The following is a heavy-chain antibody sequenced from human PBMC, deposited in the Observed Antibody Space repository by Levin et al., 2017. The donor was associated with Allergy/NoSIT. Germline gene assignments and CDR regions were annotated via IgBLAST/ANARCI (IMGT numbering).Heavy chain of an antibody. CDR2: INGDGSST. CDR3: ARALIVGATSGGDY. Sequence: GGSLRLSCAASGFTFSSYWMHWVRQAPGKGLVWVSRINGDGSSTNYADSVKGRFTISRDNAKNTLYLQMNSLRSDDTAVYYCARALIVGATSGGDYWGQGTLVTVSS. CDR1: GFTFSSYW. J-gene: IGHJ4*02. D-gene: IGHD1-26*01. V-gene: IGHV3-74*01.